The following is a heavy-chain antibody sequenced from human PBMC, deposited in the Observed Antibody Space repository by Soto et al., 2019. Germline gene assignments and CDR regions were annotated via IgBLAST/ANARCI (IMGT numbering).Heavy chain of an antibody. CDR2: INHSGST. D-gene: IGHD1-7*01. Sequence: TSETLSLTCAVYGGSFSGYYWSWIRQPPGKGLEWIGEINHSGSTNYNPSLKSRVTISVDTSKNQFSLKLSSVTAADTAVYYCARVRIGTNWFDPWGQGTLVTVSS. CDR3: ARVRIGTNWFDP. CDR1: GGSFSGYY. J-gene: IGHJ5*02. V-gene: IGHV4-34*01.